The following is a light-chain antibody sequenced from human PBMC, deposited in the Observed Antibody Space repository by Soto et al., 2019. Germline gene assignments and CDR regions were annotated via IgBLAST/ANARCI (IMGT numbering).Light chain of an antibody. CDR1: ESINSW. Sequence: DIPMTQSPSTLSASVGDRVTITCRASESINSWLAWYQQKPGKAPKLLIQRASSLESGVPSRFSGSGSGTEFPLTISSLQPDDFASYFCQQYNRYPLTFGGGTKVEI. V-gene: IGKV1-5*03. J-gene: IGKJ4*01. CDR2: RAS. CDR3: QQYNRYPLT.